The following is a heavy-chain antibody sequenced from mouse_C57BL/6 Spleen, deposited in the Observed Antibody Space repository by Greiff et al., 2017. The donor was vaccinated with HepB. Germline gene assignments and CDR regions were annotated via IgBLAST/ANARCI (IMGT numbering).Heavy chain of an antibody. CDR3: AYYGSSPYAMDY. V-gene: IGHV1-55*01. CDR1: GYTFTSYW. J-gene: IGHJ4*01. Sequence: VQLQQPGAELVKPGASVKMSCKASGYTFTSYWITWVKQRPGQGLEWIGDIYPGSGSTNYNEKFKSKATLTVDTSSSTAYMQLSSLTSEDSVVYCCAYYGSSPYAMDYWGQGTSVTVSS. CDR2: IYPGSGST. D-gene: IGHD1-1*01.